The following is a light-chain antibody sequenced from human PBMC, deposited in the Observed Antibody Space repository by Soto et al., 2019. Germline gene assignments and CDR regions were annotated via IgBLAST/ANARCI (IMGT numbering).Light chain of an antibody. J-gene: IGKJ1*01. Sequence: DIHMTQSPSSLSASXXXXXXXXXXASQSISSWLAWYQQKPGKAPKLLIYDASSLESGVPSRFSGSGSGTEFTLTIXXLQPDDLATXYXXQXXXXXXTXGQGTKVDIK. V-gene: IGKV1-5*01. CDR3: XQXXXXXXT. CDR2: DAS. CDR1: QSISSW.